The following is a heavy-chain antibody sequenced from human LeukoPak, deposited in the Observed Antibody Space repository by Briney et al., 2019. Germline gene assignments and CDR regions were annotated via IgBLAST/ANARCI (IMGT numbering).Heavy chain of an antibody. CDR1: KFSFSDYA. Sequence: PGRSLSLSCAASKFSFSDYAMHWVRQAPGKGLEWVAIISFDGSNKNYADSVKGRFTISRDNSRNTLYLQMNSLTAEDTAVYFCARDLKWLQTFDHWGQGSLVSVSS. J-gene: IGHJ4*02. CDR3: ARDLKWLQTFDH. D-gene: IGHD5-24*01. V-gene: IGHV3-30-3*01. CDR2: ISFDGSNK.